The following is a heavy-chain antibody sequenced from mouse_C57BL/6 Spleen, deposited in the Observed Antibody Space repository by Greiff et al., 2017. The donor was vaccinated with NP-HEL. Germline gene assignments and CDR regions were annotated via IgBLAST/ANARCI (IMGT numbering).Heavy chain of an antibody. CDR3: ARTPIYYDEDHFDY. V-gene: IGHV1-76*01. Sequence: QVQLKQSGAELVRPGASVKLSCKASGYTFTDYYINWVKQRPGQGLEWIARIYPGSGNTYYNEKFKGKATLTAEKSSSTAYMQLSSLTSEDSAVYFGARTPIYYDEDHFDYWGQGTTLTVSS. CDR2: IYPGSGNT. CDR1: GYTFTDYY. J-gene: IGHJ2*01. D-gene: IGHD1-1*01.